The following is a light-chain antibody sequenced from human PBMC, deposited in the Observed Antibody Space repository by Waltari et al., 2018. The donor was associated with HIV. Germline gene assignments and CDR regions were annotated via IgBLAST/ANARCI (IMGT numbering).Light chain of an antibody. V-gene: IGLV4-69*01. CDR2: LNNDGSH. Sequence: QPVLTHSPTASASLGPPAQLTCPPSSGHSTYAMARTPQPPERGPRFWMKLNNDGSHTKGDGIPDRFSGSSSGAERYLTISSLQSEDEADYYCQTWATGIQFFGGGTKLTVL. CDR3: QTWATGIQF. J-gene: IGLJ2*01. CDR1: SGHSTYA.